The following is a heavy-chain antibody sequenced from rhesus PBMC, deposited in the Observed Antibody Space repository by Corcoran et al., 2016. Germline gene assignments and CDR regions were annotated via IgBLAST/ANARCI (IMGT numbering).Heavy chain of an antibody. Sequence: EVQLVESGGGLAKPGGSPRLSCAASGFPFRDYYSHWVGPASGTGLDGVSRISKCGDRTYDADSVKGRFTISRENAKNTLYLQMDSLRAEDTAVYYCAKDGHNWNYGLDSWGQGVVVTVSS. CDR1: GFPFRDYY. D-gene: IGHD1-26*01. V-gene: IGHV3-59*01. J-gene: IGHJ6*01. CDR3: AKDGHNWNYGLDS. CDR2: ISKCGDRT.